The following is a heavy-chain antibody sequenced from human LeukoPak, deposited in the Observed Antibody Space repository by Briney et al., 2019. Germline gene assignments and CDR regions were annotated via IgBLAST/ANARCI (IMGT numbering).Heavy chain of an antibody. CDR3: ARESDRIRFDP. D-gene: IGHD2-15*01. J-gene: IGHJ5*02. CDR1: GGSFTTYD. Sequence: SETLSLTCAVYGGSFTTYDWSWIRQAPGKGLEWIGEVNHSGYTNYNPSLKSRVTISADTSKNQFTLKLNSVTAADTAVYYCARESDRIRFDPWGQGTLVTVSS. CDR2: VNHSGYT. V-gene: IGHV4-34*01.